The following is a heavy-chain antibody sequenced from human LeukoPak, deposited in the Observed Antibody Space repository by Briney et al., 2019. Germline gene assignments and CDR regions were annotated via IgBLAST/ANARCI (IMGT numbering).Heavy chain of an antibody. V-gene: IGHV3-30*04. D-gene: IGHD3-10*01. J-gene: IGHJ5*02. CDR2: ISYDGSNK. Sequence: PGRSLRLSCAASGFTFSSYAMHWVRQAPGKGLEWVAVISYDGSNKYYADSVKGRFTISRDNSKNTLYPQMNSLRAEDTAVYYCARDPVYGSGSYFSTNWFDPWGQGTLVTVSS. CDR1: GFTFSSYA. CDR3: ARDPVYGSGSYFSTNWFDP.